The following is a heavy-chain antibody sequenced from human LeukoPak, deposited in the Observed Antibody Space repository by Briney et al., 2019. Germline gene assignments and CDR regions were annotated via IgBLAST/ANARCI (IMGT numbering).Heavy chain of an antibody. J-gene: IGHJ4*02. CDR1: GFTFSSYG. CDR2: ISYDGSNK. Sequence: PGGSLRLSCAASGFTFSSYGMHWVRQAPGKGLEWVAVISYDGSNKYYADSVKGRLTISRDNSKNTLYLQMNSLRAEDTAVYYCAPLPLSTVVSPSFDYWGQGTLVTVSS. V-gene: IGHV3-30*03. D-gene: IGHD4-23*01. CDR3: APLPLSTVVSPSFDY.